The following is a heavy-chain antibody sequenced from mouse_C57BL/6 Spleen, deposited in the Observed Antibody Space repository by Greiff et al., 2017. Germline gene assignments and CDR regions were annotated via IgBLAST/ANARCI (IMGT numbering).Heavy chain of an antibody. D-gene: IGHD2-4*01. CDR2: IYPGDGDT. Sequence: QVQLQQSGAELVKPGASVKISCTASGYAFSSYWMNWVKQRPGKGLEWIGQIYPGDGDTNYNGKFKGKATLTADKSSSTAYMQLSSLTSEDSAVYFCARGYDYDDGYFDYWGQGTTLTVSS. CDR3: ARGYDYDDGYFDY. CDR1: GYAFSSYW. J-gene: IGHJ2*01. V-gene: IGHV1-80*01.